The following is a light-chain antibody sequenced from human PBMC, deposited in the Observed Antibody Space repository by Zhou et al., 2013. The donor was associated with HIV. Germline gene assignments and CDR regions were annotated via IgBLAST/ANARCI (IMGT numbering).Light chain of an antibody. CDR1: QSVSSRY. J-gene: IGKJ1*01. Sequence: EIVLTQSPGTLSLSPGERATLSCRASQSVSSRYLVWYQQKPGQAPRLLIYGASSRATGIPDRFSGSGSGTDFTLTISSLEPEDFAVYYCQQRSNWPRTFGQGTKVEIK. CDR3: QQRSNWPRT. V-gene: IGKV3D-20*02. CDR2: GAS.